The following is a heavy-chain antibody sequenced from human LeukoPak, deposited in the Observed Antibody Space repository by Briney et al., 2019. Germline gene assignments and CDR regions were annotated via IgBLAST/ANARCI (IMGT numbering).Heavy chain of an antibody. CDR2: IYYSGST. CDR3: ARGYGSGSYRRLCDY. V-gene: IGHV4-59*12. Sequence: SETLSLTCTVSGVSISSYYWSWIRQPPGKGLEWIGYIYYSGSTNYDPSLKSRVTISVDTSKNQFSLKLSSVTAADTAVYYCARGYGSGSYRRLCDYWGRGTLVTVSS. D-gene: IGHD3-10*01. J-gene: IGHJ4*02. CDR1: GVSISSYY.